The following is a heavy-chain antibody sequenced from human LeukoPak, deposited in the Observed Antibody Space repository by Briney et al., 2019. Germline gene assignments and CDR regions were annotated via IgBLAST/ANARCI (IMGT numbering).Heavy chain of an antibody. CDR2: IHDSGST. J-gene: IGHJ5*02. CDR1: GASISSGDYH. CDR3: ARGFGAGNYYYGWFDP. Sequence: PSQTLSLTCTVSGASISSGDYHWTWIRQPPGKGLEWIGFIHDSGSTYYNPSLKSRVSISRDMSKNQLSLTLSSVTAADTAVYYCARGFGAGNYYYGWFDPWGQGTLVSVSS. D-gene: IGHD3-10*01. V-gene: IGHV4-30-4*01.